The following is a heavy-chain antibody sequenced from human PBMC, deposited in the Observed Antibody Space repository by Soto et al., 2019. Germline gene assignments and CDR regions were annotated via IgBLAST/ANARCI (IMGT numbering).Heavy chain of an antibody. CDR3: ATVAAAGTTGEFDP. Sequence: GASVKVSCKASGYTFTSYGISWVRQAPGQGLEWMGWISAYNGNTNYAQKFQGRVTITRDTSTSTVYMDLSSLRSEDTAVYYCATVAAAGTTGEFDPWGQGTLVTVSS. D-gene: IGHD6-13*01. CDR1: GYTFTSYG. J-gene: IGHJ5*02. CDR2: ISAYNGNT. V-gene: IGHV1-18*01.